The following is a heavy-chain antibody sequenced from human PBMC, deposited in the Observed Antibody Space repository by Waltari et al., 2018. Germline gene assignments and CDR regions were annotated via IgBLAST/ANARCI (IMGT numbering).Heavy chain of an antibody. CDR1: GGSFSGSY. CDR2: VDYSTST. D-gene: IGHD2-2*01. CDR3: ARSPPAAAPIWGYDF. V-gene: IGHV4-34*01. Sequence: QVQLHQWGAGLLKPSETLSLTCAVSGGSFSGSYWSWISQPPGKGLEWIGEVDYSTSTNYNPPLASRVTVSIDPSKKRFSLKLTSVTAADTAVYYCARSPPAAAPIWGYDFWSQGSLVTVSS. J-gene: IGHJ4*02.